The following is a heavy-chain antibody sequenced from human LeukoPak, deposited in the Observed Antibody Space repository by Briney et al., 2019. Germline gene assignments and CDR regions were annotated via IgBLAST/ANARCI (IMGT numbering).Heavy chain of an antibody. J-gene: IGHJ4*02. D-gene: IGHD3-16*01. Sequence: SETLSLTCTVSGGSISSSSYYWGWIRQPPGKGLEWIGSIYYSGSTNYNPSLKSRVTISVDTSKNQFSLKLSSVTAADTAVYYCARDSSYRTPDYWGQGTLVTVSS. V-gene: IGHV4-39*07. CDR1: GGSISSSSYY. CDR2: IYYSGST. CDR3: ARDSSYRTPDY.